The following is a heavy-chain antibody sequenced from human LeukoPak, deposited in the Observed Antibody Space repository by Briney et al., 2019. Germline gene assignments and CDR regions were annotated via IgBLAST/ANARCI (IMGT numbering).Heavy chain of an antibody. CDR2: IYYSGST. CDR3: ARGSSAVRYYDILTGMIDY. V-gene: IGHV4-31*11. D-gene: IGHD3-9*01. J-gene: IGHJ4*02. CDR1: GGSFSAYY. Sequence: PSETLSLTCAVQGGSFSAYYWSWIRQHPGKGLEWIGYIYYSGSTYYNPSLKSRVTISVDTSKNQFSLKLSSVTAADTAVYYCARGSSAVRYYDILTGMIDYWGQGTLVTVSS.